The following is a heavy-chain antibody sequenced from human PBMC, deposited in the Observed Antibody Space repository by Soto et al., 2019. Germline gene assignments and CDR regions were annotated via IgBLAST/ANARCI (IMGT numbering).Heavy chain of an antibody. V-gene: IGHV3-9*01. CDR3: VKGRGSYFVYFGLDV. Sequence: EVQLVESGGGLVQSGRSRRLSCVASGFRFDDFAMHWVRQAPGKGLEWVSSIDWNSGSTAYADSVKGRFTIFRDNARNSLDLQMNSLRVEDTALYYCVKGRGSYFVYFGLDVWGQGTTVTVSS. J-gene: IGHJ6*02. D-gene: IGHD1-26*01. CDR2: IDWNSGST. CDR1: GFRFDDFA.